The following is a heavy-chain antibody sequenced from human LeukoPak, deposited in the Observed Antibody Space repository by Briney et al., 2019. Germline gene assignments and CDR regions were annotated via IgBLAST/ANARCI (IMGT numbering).Heavy chain of an antibody. CDR3: ARNPDCSGGSCFSAWFDP. CDR2: INPNICGT. Sequence: ASVTVSLTCSVYTFTVYYMHWVRQAPGQGQEWMGWINPNICGTNYAQMFQCRVTMTRDTSISTAYMELTRLSSDDTAVYYCARNPDCSGGSCFSAWFDPWGQGTLVTVSS. CDR1: VYTFTVYY. V-gene: IGHV1-2*02. J-gene: IGHJ5*02. D-gene: IGHD2-15*01.